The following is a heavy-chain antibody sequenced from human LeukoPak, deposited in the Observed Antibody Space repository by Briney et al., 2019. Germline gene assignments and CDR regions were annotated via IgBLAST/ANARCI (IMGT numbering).Heavy chain of an antibody. D-gene: IGHD3-9*01. J-gene: IGHJ4*02. CDR1: GFTFSSYA. CDR2: ISGSGGST. Sequence: AGGSLRLSCAASGFTFSSYAMSWVRQAPGKGLEWVSAISGSGGSTYYADSVKGRFTISRDNSKNTLYLQMNSLRAEDTAVYYCAKSLYYDILTGYYPHDYWGQGTLVTVSS. CDR3: AKSLYYDILTGYYPHDY. V-gene: IGHV3-23*01.